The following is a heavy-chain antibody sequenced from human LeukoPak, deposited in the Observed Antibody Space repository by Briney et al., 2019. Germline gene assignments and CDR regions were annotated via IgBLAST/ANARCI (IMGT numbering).Heavy chain of an antibody. D-gene: IGHD6-13*01. CDR1: GSTFSSYA. CDR3: AKVRRKIAAADHFDY. V-gene: IGHV3-23*01. Sequence: GGSLRLSCAASGSTFSSYAMSWVRQAPGKGLEWVSAISGSGGSTYYADSVKGRFIISRDNSKNTLYLQMNSLRAEDTAVYYCAKVRRKIAAADHFDYWGQGTLVTVSS. J-gene: IGHJ4*02. CDR2: ISGSGGST.